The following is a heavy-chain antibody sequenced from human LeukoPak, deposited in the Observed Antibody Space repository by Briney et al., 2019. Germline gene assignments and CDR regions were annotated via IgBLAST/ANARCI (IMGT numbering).Heavy chain of an antibody. D-gene: IGHD5-18*01. CDR1: GYTFTSYD. CDR3: VNTSQRAYSYGYDY. V-gene: IGHV1-46*01. J-gene: IGHJ4*02. CDR2: INPSGGST. Sequence: ASVKVSCKASGYTFTSYDINWVRQAPGQGLEWMGIINPSGGSTSYAQKFQGRVTMTRDMSTSTVYMELSSLRSEDTAVYYCVNTSQRAYSYGYDYWGQGTLVTVSS.